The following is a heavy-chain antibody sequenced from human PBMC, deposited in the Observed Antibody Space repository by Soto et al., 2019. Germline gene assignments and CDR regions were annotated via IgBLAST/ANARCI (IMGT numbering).Heavy chain of an antibody. D-gene: IGHD1-1*01. Sequence: SGPTLVKPTQTLTLTCTFSGFSLTTRGVGVGWIRQPPGKALEWLALIYWDDDEGYSPSLKTRLTISKDTSKNQVVLTMTNMDPVDTATYYCARMNCGGQFDYWGQGTLVTVSS. J-gene: IGHJ4*02. CDR1: GFSLTTRGVG. CDR2: IYWDDDE. CDR3: ARMNCGGQFDY. V-gene: IGHV2-5*02.